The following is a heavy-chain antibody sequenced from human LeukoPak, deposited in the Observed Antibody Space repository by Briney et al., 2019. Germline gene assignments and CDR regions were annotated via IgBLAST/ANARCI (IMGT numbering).Heavy chain of an antibody. CDR2: ISGSGGST. Sequence: GGSLRLSCAASGFTFSSYWMSWVRQVPGKGLEWVSAISGSGGSTYYADSVKGRFTISRDNSKNTLYLQMNSLRAEDTAVYYCAKPQGDYYDSSGYYDYWGQGTLVTVSS. CDR1: GFTFSSYW. J-gene: IGHJ4*02. V-gene: IGHV3-23*01. CDR3: AKPQGDYYDSSGYYDY. D-gene: IGHD3-22*01.